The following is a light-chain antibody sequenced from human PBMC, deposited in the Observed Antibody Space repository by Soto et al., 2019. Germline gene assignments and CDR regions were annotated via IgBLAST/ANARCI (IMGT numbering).Light chain of an antibody. J-gene: IGKJ1*01. V-gene: IGKV3-15*01. CDR1: ERVTSS. CDR3: QQYKIWPLWT. CDR2: AAS. Sequence: ELVMTQSPATLSVSPAARDTPSCSASERVTSSLAWYQQKPRQPHRLLLYAASNRATDVPARFSGGGSETEFTLTIRSLQSEDLAVYVGQQYKIWPLWTCGQGTTVEIK.